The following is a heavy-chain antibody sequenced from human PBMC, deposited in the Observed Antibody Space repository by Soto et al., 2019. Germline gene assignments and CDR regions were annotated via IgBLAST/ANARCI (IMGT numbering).Heavy chain of an antibody. J-gene: IGHJ6*02. V-gene: IGHV3-74*01. CDR2: SSSYGSDT. CDR3: ASNYAYAEGYYWYGIDV. Sequence: EVQLVESGGGLVLPGGSLRLSCAASGFTFSRYWMHWVRQAPGKGLVWVSRSSSYGSDTHYADSVKGRFTISSDNGKNTLYLQMNSLRADDTAVYYCASNYAYAEGYYWYGIDVWGQGTTVTVSS. CDR1: GFTFSRYW. D-gene: IGHD3-16*01.